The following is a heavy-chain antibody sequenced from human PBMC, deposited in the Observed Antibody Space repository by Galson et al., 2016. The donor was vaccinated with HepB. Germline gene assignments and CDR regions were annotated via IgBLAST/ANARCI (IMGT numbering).Heavy chain of an antibody. Sequence: SLRLSCAASGFTFSNYGMVWVRQVPGKGLVWDSHINFDGSSTNYADSVKGRFTISRDTAKNTLYLQINSLRAEDTAFYYCARREAGRGFYYYYFGMDIWGQGTTVTVSS. CDR2: INFDGSST. J-gene: IGHJ6*02. V-gene: IGHV3-74*01. CDR1: GFTFSNYG. D-gene: IGHD2-15*01. CDR3: ARREAGRGFYYYYFGMDI.